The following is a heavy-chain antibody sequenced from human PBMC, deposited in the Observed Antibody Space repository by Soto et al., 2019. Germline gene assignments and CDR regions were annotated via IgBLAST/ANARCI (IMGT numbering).Heavy chain of an antibody. CDR3: AREWHTAMAYYYGMDV. D-gene: IGHD5-18*01. CDR1: GFTFSSYG. CDR2: IWYDGSNK. V-gene: IGHV3-33*01. J-gene: IGHJ6*02. Sequence: GGSLRLSCAASGFTFSSYGMHWVRQAPGKGLEWVAVIWYDGSNKYYADSVKGRFTISRDNSKNTLYLQMNSLRAEDTAVYYCAREWHTAMAYYYGMDVWGQGTTVTVSS.